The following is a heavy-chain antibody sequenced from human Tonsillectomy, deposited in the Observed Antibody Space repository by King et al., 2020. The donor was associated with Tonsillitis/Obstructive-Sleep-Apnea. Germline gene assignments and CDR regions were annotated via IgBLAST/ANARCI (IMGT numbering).Heavy chain of an antibody. D-gene: IGHD4-11*01. CDR2: INHSGST. Sequence: VQLQQWGAGLLKPSETLSLTCAVYGGSCSGYYWSWIRQPPGKGLEWIGEINHSGSTNYNPSLKIRVTTSVDTSTNQFSLKLSSLTAADTAVYYCARGPMTTVTTFYYYYYMDVWGKGTTVTVSS. V-gene: IGHV4-34*01. CDR3: ARGPMTTVTTFYYYYYMDV. CDR1: GGSCSGYY. J-gene: IGHJ6*03.